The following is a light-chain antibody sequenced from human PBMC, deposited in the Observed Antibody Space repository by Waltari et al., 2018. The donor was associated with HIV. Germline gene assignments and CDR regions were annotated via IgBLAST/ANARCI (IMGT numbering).Light chain of an antibody. J-gene: IGLJ2*01. Sequence: QSALTQAASVSGSPGQSITISCTGRSSAIGAYNYVSWYQQHPDKVPKLVIYEVSNRPSGISNRFSGSKSGNTASLTISGLQADDEASYYCSSYTASSTLDVVFGGGTRLTVL. V-gene: IGLV2-14*03. CDR1: SSAIGAYNY. CDR2: EVS. CDR3: SSYTASSTLDVV.